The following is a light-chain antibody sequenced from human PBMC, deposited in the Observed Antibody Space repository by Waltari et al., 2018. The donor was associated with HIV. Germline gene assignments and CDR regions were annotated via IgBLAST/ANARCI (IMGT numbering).Light chain of an antibody. V-gene: IGLV3-21*04. CDR3: QVWDSSSDHVL. CDR2: YDS. Sequence: SSVLTQPPSVSVDPGKTAMITSGGNKNERKSEHWYQQKAGQAPVLLIYYDSDRPSGIPERFSGSNSGNTATLTISRVGDGDEADYYCQVWDSSSDHVLFGGGTKLTVL. CDR1: KNERKS. J-gene: IGLJ2*01.